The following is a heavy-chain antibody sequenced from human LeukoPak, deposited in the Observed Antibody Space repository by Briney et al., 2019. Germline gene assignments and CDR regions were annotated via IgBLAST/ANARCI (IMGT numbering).Heavy chain of an antibody. V-gene: IGHV4-61*01. D-gene: IGHD6-19*01. CDR3: ARVVGYSSGWYYLAYYYYMDV. CDR1: GGSISSGSYY. CDR2: IYYSGST. Sequence: PSETLSLTCTVSGGSISSGSYYWSWIRQPPGKGLEWIGYIYYSGSTNYNPSLKSRVTISVDTSKNQFSLKLSSVTAADTAVYYCARVVGYSSGWYYLAYYYYMDVWGKGTTVTISS. J-gene: IGHJ6*03.